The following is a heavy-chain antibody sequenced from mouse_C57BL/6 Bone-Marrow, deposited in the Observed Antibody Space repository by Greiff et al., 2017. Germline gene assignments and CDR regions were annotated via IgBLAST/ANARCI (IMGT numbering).Heavy chain of an antibody. CDR1: GYTFTSYW. J-gene: IGHJ2*01. Sequence: VQLQQPGAELVRPGSSVKLSCKASGYTFTSYWMDWVKQRPGQGLEWIGNIYPSDSETHYNQKFKDKATLTVDKSSSTAYMQLSSLTSEDSAVYYCARSDSSGYPDYWAKAPLSQSPQ. CDR2: IYPSDSET. V-gene: IGHV1-61*01. CDR3: ARSDSSGYPDY. D-gene: IGHD3-2*02.